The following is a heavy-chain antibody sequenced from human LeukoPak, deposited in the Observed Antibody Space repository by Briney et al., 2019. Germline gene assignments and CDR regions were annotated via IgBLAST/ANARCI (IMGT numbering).Heavy chain of an antibody. CDR1: GYIFTGYY. D-gene: IGHD2-15*01. J-gene: IGHJ6*02. V-gene: IGHV1-2*02. Sequence: ASVKVSCKASGYIFTGYYMHWVRQAPGQGLEWMGWINPNSGGTNYAQKFQGRVTMTRDTSISTAYMELSRLRSDDTAVYYCARDSLLLGYCSGGSCYLDPYYYYGMDVWGQGTTVTVSS. CDR2: INPNSGGT. CDR3: ARDSLLLGYCSGGSCYLDPYYYYGMDV.